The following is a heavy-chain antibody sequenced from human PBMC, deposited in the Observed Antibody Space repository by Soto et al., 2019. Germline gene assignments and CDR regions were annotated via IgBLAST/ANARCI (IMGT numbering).Heavy chain of an antibody. J-gene: IGHJ6*02. V-gene: IGHV3-23*01. CDR3: AKAPHAAVGQIVDYYYYYGMDV. D-gene: IGHD2-21*01. Sequence: GGSLSLSCTTSCSKFSSDVMSWVRQARGKGLEWLSGGGGSGSTAYYADSVKGRFTVSRDNPKNTMYLQMNGLRGEDTAVYYCAKAPHAAVGQIVDYYYYYGMDVWGQGTTVTVSS. CDR1: CSKFSSDV. CDR2: GGGSGSTA.